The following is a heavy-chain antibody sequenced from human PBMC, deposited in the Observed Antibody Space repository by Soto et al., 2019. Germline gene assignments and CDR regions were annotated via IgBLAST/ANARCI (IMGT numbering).Heavy chain of an antibody. CDR2: VYYRGRS. CDR3: VSQRTTVPTQAYFDY. CDR1: GGSVTNSSYY. D-gene: IGHD4-17*01. V-gene: IGHV4-39*01. Sequence: SEAVSLTCTVAGGSVTNSSYYWGWIRQSPGKGLEWIGSVYYRGRSYSKSSVKSRVTISVDTSKNRFSLSLNSVTASDTAVYFCVSQRTTVPTQAYFDYWGPGALVTVSS. J-gene: IGHJ4*02.